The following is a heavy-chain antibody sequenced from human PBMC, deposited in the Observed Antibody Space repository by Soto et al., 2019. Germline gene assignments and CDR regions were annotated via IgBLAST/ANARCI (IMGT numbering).Heavy chain of an antibody. D-gene: IGHD2-15*01. CDR2: IHPSGDT. CDR3: VRGYCTTSPCSGDFQF. V-gene: IGHV1-46*01. Sequence: ASVKVSCKASGYKFTTYFIHWVRQAPGQGLEWMGMIHPSGDTGYAQKFRGRVTMTIDTPTTTAYMELRNLTSEDTAVYFSVRGYCTTSPCSGDFQFCGPGTLVTVSS. J-gene: IGHJ1*01. CDR1: GYKFTTYF.